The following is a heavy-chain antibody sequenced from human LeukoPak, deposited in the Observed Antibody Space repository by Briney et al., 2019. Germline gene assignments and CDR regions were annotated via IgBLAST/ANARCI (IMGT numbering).Heavy chain of an antibody. CDR3: ARVGTILSRSHYYYGMDV. CDR1: GGSFSGYY. J-gene: IGHJ6*02. CDR2: INHSGST. D-gene: IGHD3-3*01. V-gene: IGHV4-34*01. Sequence: PSETLSLTCAVYGGSFSGYYWSWIRQPPGKGLEWIGEINHSGSTNYNPSLKSRVTISVDTSKNQFSLKLSSVTAADTAVYYCARVGTILSRSHYYYGMDVWGQGTTVTVSS.